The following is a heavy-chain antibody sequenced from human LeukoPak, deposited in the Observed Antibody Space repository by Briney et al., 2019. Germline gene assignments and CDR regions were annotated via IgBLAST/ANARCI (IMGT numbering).Heavy chain of an antibody. Sequence: ASVKVSCKASGYTFTSYGISWVRQAPGQGLEWMGWISAYNGNTNYAQKLQGRVTMTTDTSTSTAYMELRSLRSDDTAVYYCARPGPRYYDFWSGYFDYWGQGTLVTVSS. CDR2: ISAYNGNT. J-gene: IGHJ4*02. V-gene: IGHV1-18*01. CDR3: ARPGPRYYDFWSGYFDY. D-gene: IGHD3-3*01. CDR1: GYTFTSYG.